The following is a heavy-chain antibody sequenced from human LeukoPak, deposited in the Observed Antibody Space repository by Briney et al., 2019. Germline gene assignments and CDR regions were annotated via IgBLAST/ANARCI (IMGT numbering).Heavy chain of an antibody. J-gene: IGHJ6*02. CDR1: GFTFSSYW. Sequence: GGSLRLSCAASGFTFSSYWMSWVRQAPGKGLEWVANIKQDGSEKNYVDSVKGRFTISRDNAKNTAYLQMNNLRDEDTAVYYCARDGQSLAPYAMDVWGQGTTVIVSS. CDR2: IKQDGSEK. V-gene: IGHV3-7*01. CDR3: ARDGQSLAPYAMDV.